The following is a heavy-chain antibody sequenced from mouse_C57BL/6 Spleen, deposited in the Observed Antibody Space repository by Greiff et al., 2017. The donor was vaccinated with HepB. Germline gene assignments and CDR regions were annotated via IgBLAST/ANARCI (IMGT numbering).Heavy chain of an antibody. V-gene: IGHV5-17*01. Sequence: DVMLVESGGGLVKPGGSLKLSCAASGFTFSDYGMHWVRQAPEKGLEWVAYISSGSSTIYYADTVKGRFTITRDNAKKTLFLQMTSRRSEDTAMYYCARKELRCYYFDYWGQGTTLTVSS. CDR2: ISSGSSTI. CDR1: GFTFSDYG. D-gene: IGHD3-2*02. CDR3: ARKELRCYYFDY. J-gene: IGHJ2*01.